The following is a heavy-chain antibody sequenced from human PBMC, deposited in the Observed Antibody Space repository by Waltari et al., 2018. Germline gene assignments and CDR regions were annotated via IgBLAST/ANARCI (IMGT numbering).Heavy chain of an antibody. J-gene: IGHJ4*02. CDR3: ATVDTAMVTDYFDY. CDR2: IIPSVVTA. D-gene: IGHD5-18*01. Sequence: QVQLVQSGAEVKKPGSSVKVSCKASGGTFSSYAISWVRQAPGQGLEWMGGIIPSVVTANYAQKFQGRVTITADESTSTAYMELSSLRSEDTAVYYCATVDTAMVTDYFDYWGQGTLVTVSS. V-gene: IGHV1-69*01. CDR1: GGTFSSYA.